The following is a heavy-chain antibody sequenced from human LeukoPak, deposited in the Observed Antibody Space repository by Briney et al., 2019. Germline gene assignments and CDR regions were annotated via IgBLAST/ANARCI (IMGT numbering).Heavy chain of an antibody. CDR2: FYYSGST. J-gene: IGHJ5*02. CDR3: ARDFSGGSWFDP. D-gene: IGHD3-10*01. CDR1: GGSISSYY. Sequence: PSETLSLTCTVSGGSISSYYWSWIRQPPGKGLEWIGYFYYSGSTNYNPSLKGRVTIAGDTSKNQLSLKVTSVTAADTAVYYCARDFSGGSWFDPWGQGTLVTVSS. V-gene: IGHV4-59*01.